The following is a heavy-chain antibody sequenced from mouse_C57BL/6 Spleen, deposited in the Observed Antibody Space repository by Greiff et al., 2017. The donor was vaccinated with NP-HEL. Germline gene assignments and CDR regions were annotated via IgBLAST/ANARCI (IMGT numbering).Heavy chain of an antibody. CDR1: GFTFSDFY. V-gene: IGHV7-1*01. CDR2: SRNKANDYTT. Sequence: EVKLVDSGGGLVQSGRSLRLSCATSGFTFSDFYMEWVRQAPGKGLEWIAASRNKANDYTTEYSASVKGRFIVSRDTSQSILYLQMNALRAEDTAIYYCARDAVMDYWGQGTSVTVSS. CDR3: ARDAVMDY. J-gene: IGHJ4*01.